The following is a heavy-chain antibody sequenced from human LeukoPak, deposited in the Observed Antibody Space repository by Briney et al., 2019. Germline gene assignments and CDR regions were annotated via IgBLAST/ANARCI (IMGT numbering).Heavy chain of an antibody. D-gene: IGHD1-26*01. V-gene: IGHV3-23*01. J-gene: IGHJ4*02. CDR2: ISGSGVTT. CDR3: ARARTEWELLIGFDY. CDR1: GFTFSSYA. Sequence: GGSLRLSCAASGFTFSSYAMGWVRQAPGKGLEWVSAISGSGVTTHYAGSVKGRFSISRDNSKNTLYLQMNSLRAEDTAVYYCARARTEWELLIGFDYWGQGTLVTVSS.